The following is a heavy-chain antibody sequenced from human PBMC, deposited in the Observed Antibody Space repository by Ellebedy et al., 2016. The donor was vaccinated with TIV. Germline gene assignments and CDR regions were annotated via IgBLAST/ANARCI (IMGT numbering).Heavy chain of an antibody. CDR3: ARTAVAGDDY. V-gene: IGHV4-59*01. CDR1: GGSISSYY. CDR2: IYYSGST. J-gene: IGHJ4*02. D-gene: IGHD6-19*01. Sequence: SETLSLXCTVSGGSISSYYWSWIRQPPGKGLEWIGYIYYSGSTNYNPSLKSRVTISVDTSKNQFSLKLSSVTAADTAVYYCARTAVAGDDYWGQGTLVTVSS.